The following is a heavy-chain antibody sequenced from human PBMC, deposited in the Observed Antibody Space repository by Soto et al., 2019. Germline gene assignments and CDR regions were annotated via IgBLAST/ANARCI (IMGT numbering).Heavy chain of an antibody. J-gene: IGHJ6*04. CDR2: IQSGGPT. CDR1: GFTVSSKY. D-gene: IGHD2-15*01. Sequence: EVQLVESGGGLVQPGGSLRLSCAASGFTVSSKYMSWVRQAPGKGLAWVSLIQSGGPTYYADSVKGRFTISRDTSENTVHLQMDSLRAEDTAVYYCARDDVLCDGGRCYGVPLDVWGKGTKVTVSS. CDR3: ARDDVLCDGGRCYGVPLDV. V-gene: IGHV3-66*01.